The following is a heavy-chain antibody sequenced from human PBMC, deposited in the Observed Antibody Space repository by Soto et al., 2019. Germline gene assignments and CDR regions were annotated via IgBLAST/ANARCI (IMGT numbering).Heavy chain of an antibody. CDR3: ARRPGISGISDPFDY. D-gene: IGHD1-20*01. CDR1: GYSFPVYW. V-gene: IGHV5-51*01. CDR2: IYPGDSDT. J-gene: IGHJ4*02. Sequence: PGESLKISCQGSGYSFPVYWIAWVRQRPGKGLEWMGVIYPGDSDTRYSPSFQGQVTISADKSISTAYLQWTSLKASDTAIYYCARRPGISGISDPFDYWGQGTLVTVSS.